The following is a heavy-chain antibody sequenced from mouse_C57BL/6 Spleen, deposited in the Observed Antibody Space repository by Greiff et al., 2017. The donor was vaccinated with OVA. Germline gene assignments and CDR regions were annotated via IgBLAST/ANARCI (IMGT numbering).Heavy chain of an antibody. CDR3: ASGNSWCAY. Sequence: VQLQQSGAELARPGASVKMSCKASGYTFTSYTMPWVKQRPGQGLEWIGYINPSSGYTKYNQKFKDKATLTADKSSSTAYMQLSSLTSEDSAVYYCASGNSWCAYWGQETLVTVSA. V-gene: IGHV1-4*01. J-gene: IGHJ3*01. CDR1: GYTFTSYT. D-gene: IGHD2-1*01. CDR2: INPSSGYT.